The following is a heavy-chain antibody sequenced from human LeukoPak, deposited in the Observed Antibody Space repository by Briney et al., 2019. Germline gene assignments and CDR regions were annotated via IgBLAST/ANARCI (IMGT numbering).Heavy chain of an antibody. CDR2: IIPIFGTA. CDR3: ASSGRGYSGYDSGFDY. CDR1: GGTFSSYA. J-gene: IGHJ4*02. V-gene: IGHV1-69*05. D-gene: IGHD5-12*01. Sequence: SVKVSCKASGGTFSSYAISWVRQAPGRGLEWMGGIIPIFGTANYAQKFQGRVTITTDESTSTAYMELSSLRSEDTAVYYCASSGRGYSGYDSGFDYWGQGTLVTVSS.